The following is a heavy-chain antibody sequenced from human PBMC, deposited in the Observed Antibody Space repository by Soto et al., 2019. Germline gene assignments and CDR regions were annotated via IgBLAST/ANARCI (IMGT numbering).Heavy chain of an antibody. Sequence: SETRSLTCAVYGGSFSGYYWSWIRQPPGKGLEWIGEINHSGSTNYNPSLKSRVTISVDTSKNQFSLKLSSVTAADTAVYYCARAGPFITMIVVVIRETYGMDVWGQGTTVTVSS. CDR3: ARAGPFITMIVVVIRETYGMDV. V-gene: IGHV4-34*01. CDR1: GGSFSGYY. J-gene: IGHJ6*02. CDR2: INHSGST. D-gene: IGHD3-22*01.